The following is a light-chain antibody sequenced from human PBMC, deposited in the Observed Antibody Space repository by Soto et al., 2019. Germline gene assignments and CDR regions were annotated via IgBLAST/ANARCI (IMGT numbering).Light chain of an antibody. V-gene: IGLV1-51*01. CDR3: RTWDSSLSAVV. Sequence: QSVLTQPPSVSAAPGQTVTISCSGSSSNIGNNYVSWYQHLPGTAPKLLIYDNNKRPSGIPDRFSGSKSGTSATLGITGLQTGDEADYYCRTWDSSLSAVVFGGGTKLTVL. CDR1: SSNIGNNY. CDR2: DNN. J-gene: IGLJ2*01.